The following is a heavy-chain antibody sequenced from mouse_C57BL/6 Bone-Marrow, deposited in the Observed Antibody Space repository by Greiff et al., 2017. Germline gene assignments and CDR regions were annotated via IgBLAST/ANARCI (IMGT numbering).Heavy chain of an antibody. Sequence: QVQLQQSGAELAQPGASVKLSCKASGYTFTSYWMHWVKQRPGQGLEWIGYINPSSGYTKYNQKFKGKATLTVDQSSSTAYMQLNSLTSEDSAVYYCARSAYYGTPDDWGQGTSVTVSS. D-gene: IGHD1-1*01. J-gene: IGHJ4*01. CDR1: GYTFTSYW. CDR3: ARSAYYGTPDD. CDR2: INPSSGYT. V-gene: IGHV1-7*01.